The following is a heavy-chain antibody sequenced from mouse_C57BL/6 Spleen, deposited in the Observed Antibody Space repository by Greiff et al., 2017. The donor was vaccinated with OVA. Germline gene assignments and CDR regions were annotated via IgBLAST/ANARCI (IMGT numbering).Heavy chain of an antibody. Sequence: EVKLQESGGGLVQPGGSMKLSCVASGFTFSNYWMNWVRQSPEKGLEWVAQIRLKSDNYATHYAESVKGRFTISRDDSKSSVYLQMNNLRAEDTGIYYCTAGSSYGGFSWFAYWGQGTLVTVSA. J-gene: IGHJ3*01. D-gene: IGHD1-1*01. CDR3: TAGSSYGGFSWFAY. CDR2: IRLKSDNYAT. V-gene: IGHV6-3*01. CDR1: GFTFSNYW.